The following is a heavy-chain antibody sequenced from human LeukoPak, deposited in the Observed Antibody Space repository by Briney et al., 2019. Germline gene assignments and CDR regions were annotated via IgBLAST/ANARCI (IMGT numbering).Heavy chain of an antibody. CDR3: ARGGHCSSGSCYSVGGDY. CDR1: GYTFTSYD. D-gene: IGHD2-15*01. CDR2: MNPNSGNT. V-gene: IGHV1-8*01. Sequence: ASVKVSCKASGYTFTSYDINWVRQATGQGLEWMGWMNPNSGNTGYAQKFQGRVTMTRNTSISTAYMELSSLRSEDTAVYYCARGGHCSSGSCYSVGGDYWGQGTLVTVSS. J-gene: IGHJ4*02.